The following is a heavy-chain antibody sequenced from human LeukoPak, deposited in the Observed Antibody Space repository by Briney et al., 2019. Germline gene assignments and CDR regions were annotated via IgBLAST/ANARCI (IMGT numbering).Heavy chain of an antibody. J-gene: IGHJ4*02. CDR3: ARFERSTGCY. D-gene: IGHD2-8*02. CDR1: GFTVSSNS. V-gene: IGHV3-53*01. Sequence: PGGSLRLSCTVSGFTVSSNSMSWVRQAPGKGLEWVSFIYSDNTHYSDSVKGRFTISRDNSKNTLYLQMNSLRAEDTAVYYCARFERSTGCYWGQGTLVTVSS. CDR2: IYSDNT.